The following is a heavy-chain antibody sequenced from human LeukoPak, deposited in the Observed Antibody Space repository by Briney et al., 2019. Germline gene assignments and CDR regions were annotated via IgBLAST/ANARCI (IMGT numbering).Heavy chain of an antibody. CDR1: GGSISSYY. V-gene: IGHV4-59*04. CDR3: ARVVASTSIDS. J-gene: IGHJ4*02. Sequence: SETLSLTCTVSGGSISSYYWSWIRQPPGKGPEWIGSIFHTGDVYYNPSLRSRVTLSIDTSRNQVSLKVTSVTAADTALYYCARVVASTSIDSWGQGILVTVSS. CDR2: IFHTGDV. D-gene: IGHD2-15*01.